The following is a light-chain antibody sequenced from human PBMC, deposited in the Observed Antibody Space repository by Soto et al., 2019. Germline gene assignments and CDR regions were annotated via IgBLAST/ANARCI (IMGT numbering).Light chain of an antibody. J-gene: IGLJ2*01. V-gene: IGLV2-14*01. Sequence: QSALTQPASVSGSPGQSITISCTGTSSDVGGYNYVSWYQQHPGKAPKLMIYDVSNRPSGVSDRFSGSKSGNTASLTISGLQAEDEGHYYCRSYTRSSTSVVFGGGTQLTVL. CDR3: RSYTRSSTSVV. CDR1: SSDVGGYNY. CDR2: DVS.